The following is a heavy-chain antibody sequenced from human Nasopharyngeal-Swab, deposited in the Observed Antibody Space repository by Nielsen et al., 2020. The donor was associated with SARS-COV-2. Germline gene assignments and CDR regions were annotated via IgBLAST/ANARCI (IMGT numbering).Heavy chain of an antibody. J-gene: IGHJ4*02. CDR2: IKQDGSEK. D-gene: IGHD3-22*01. Sequence: WIRQPPGKGLEWVANIKQDGSEKYYVDSVKGRFTISRDNAENSLYLQMNSLRAEDTAVYYCAREGEYYYDSSGDLFDYWGQGTLVTVSS. CDR3: AREGEYYYDSSGDLFDY. V-gene: IGHV3-7*03.